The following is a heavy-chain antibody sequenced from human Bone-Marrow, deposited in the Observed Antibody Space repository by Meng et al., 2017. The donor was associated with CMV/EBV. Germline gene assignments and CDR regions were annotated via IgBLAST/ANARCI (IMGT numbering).Heavy chain of an antibody. CDR1: GGSISSYY. Sequence: QVQRRKSGPGLVKPSETLSLTCTVSGGSISSYYWSWIRQPAGKGLEWIGRIYTSGSTNYNPSLKSRVTMSVDTSKNQFSLKLSSVTAADTAVYYCARGDLAPLDETYYFDYWGQGTLVTVSS. J-gene: IGHJ4*02. V-gene: IGHV4-4*07. D-gene: IGHD2-21*02. CDR2: IYTSGST. CDR3: ARGDLAPLDETYYFDY.